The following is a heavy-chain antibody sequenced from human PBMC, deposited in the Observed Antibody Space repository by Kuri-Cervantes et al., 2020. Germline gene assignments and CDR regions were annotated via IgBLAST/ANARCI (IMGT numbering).Heavy chain of an antibody. CDR1: GFTFDDYA. CDR3: ARERPRGANYFDY. CDR2: IAWNSDTI. D-gene: IGHD5-12*01. J-gene: IGHJ4*02. V-gene: IGHV3-9*01. Sequence: SLKISCAASGFTFDDYAMHWVRQSPGKGLEWVSGIAWNSDTIDYADSVKGRFTISRDNAKNSLYLQMNSLRDEDTAVYYCARERPRGANYFDYWGRGTLVTVSS.